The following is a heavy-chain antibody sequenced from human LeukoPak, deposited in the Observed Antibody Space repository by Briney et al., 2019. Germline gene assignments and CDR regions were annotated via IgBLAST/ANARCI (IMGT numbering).Heavy chain of an antibody. J-gene: IGHJ4*02. CDR2: FDPEDGET. CDR1: GYTLTELS. V-gene: IGHV1-24*01. Sequence: ASVKVSCKVSGYTLTELSMHWVRQAPGKGLEWMGGFDPEDGETIYAQKFQGRVTMTEDTSTDTAYMELSSLRSEDTAVYYCATGKIFVRGPLLDYWGQGTLVTVSS. D-gene: IGHD3-3*01. CDR3: ATGKIFVRGPLLDY.